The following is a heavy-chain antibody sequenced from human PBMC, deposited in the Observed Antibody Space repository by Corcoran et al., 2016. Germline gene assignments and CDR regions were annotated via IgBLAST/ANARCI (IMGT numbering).Heavy chain of an antibody. V-gene: IGHV3-74*01. Sequence: EVQLVESGGGLVQPGGSLRLSCAASGFTFSSYWMHWVRQAPGKGLVWVSRINSDGSSTSYADSVKGRFTISRDNAKNTLYLQMNSLRAEDTAVYYCARYLYCSSTRCHYYYYGMDVWGQGTTVTVSS. CDR2: INSDGSST. J-gene: IGHJ6*02. CDR3: ARYLYCSSTRCHYYYYGMDV. D-gene: IGHD2-2*01. CDR1: GFTFSSYW.